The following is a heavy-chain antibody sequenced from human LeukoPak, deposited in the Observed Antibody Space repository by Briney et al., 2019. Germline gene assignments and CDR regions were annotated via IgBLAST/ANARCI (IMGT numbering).Heavy chain of an antibody. D-gene: IGHD4-17*01. J-gene: IGHJ4*02. CDR1: GFTFSGYG. V-gene: IGHV3-33*01. Sequence: GRSLRLSCAASGFTFSGYGMHWVRQAPGRGLEWVATIWYDGGRKYYADSVKGRFTISRDNFKNTMYLQMDSLRAEDTALYYCASHMTTKAYFDYWGQGTLVTVSS. CDR2: IWYDGGRK. CDR3: ASHMTTKAYFDY.